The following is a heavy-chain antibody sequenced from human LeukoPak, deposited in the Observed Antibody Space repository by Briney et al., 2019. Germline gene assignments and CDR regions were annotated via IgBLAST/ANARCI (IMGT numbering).Heavy chain of an antibody. J-gene: IGHJ4*02. CDR1: GGTFSSYV. D-gene: IGHD3-22*01. CDR3: ARGSPMTSSGYYNH. CDR2: IIPIFGTA. V-gene: IGHV1-69*13. Sequence: SVRVSCKASGGTFSSYVISWVRQAPGQGLEWMGGIIPIFGTANYAQKFQGRVTITADESTSTAYMELSSLRSEDTAVYYCARGSPMTSSGYYNHWGQGTLVTVSS.